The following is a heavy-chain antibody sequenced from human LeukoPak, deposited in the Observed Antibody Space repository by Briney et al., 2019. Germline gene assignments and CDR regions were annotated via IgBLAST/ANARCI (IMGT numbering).Heavy chain of an antibody. CDR1: GFTFSSSW. CDR3: VRAHHPGGWFDP. V-gene: IGHV3-7*04. D-gene: IGHD3-10*01. CDR2: INQDGGEI. J-gene: IGHJ5*02. Sequence: PGGSLRFSCAASGFTFSSSWMTWVRQAPGKGLEWVASINQDGGEIHYVDSVKGRFTISRDNAKNSLYLQMNSLTAEDTAVHYCVRAHHPGGWFDPWGQGTLVTVSS.